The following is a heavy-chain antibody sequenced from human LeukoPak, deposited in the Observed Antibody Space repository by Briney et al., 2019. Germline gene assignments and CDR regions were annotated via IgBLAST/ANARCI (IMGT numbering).Heavy chain of an antibody. CDR2: INWNGGST. J-gene: IGHJ4*02. CDR1: GFTFDDYG. Sequence: PGGSLRLSCAASGFTFDDYGLSWVRQAPGKGLEWVSGINWNGGSTGYADSVKGRFTISRDNAKNSLYLQMNSLRAEDTALYYCARVTYYDSLYYFDYCGQGTPVTVSS. D-gene: IGHD5-12*01. CDR3: ARVTYYDSLYYFDY. V-gene: IGHV3-20*04.